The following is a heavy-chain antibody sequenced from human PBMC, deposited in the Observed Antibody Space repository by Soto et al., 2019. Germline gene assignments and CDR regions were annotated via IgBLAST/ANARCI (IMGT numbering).Heavy chain of an antibody. V-gene: IGHV1-69*01. D-gene: IGHD3-22*01. Sequence: QVQLVQSGAEVKKPGSSVKVSCQASGGSFSDYAISWVRQAPGQGLEWMGGIIPMLGIADNAQKFQGRVIITADEYTSTVYMELSSLGSEDTAVYYCARDGDYYDSSGFQRDYHYYGMDVWGQGTTVTVAS. J-gene: IGHJ6*02. CDR3: ARDGDYYDSSGFQRDYHYYGMDV. CDR2: IIPMLGIA. CDR1: GGSFSDYA.